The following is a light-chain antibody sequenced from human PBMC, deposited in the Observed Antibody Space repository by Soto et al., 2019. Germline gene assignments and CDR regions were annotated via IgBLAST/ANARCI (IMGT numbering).Light chain of an antibody. Sequence: DIQMTQSPSSLSASVGDRVTITCRASQSISSYLNWYQQKPGKAPKLLIYAASSLQSGVPSRFSGSGSRTDFTLTISSLQPEDFATYYCQQSYSTPFGQGTKVEIK. CDR3: QQSYSTP. J-gene: IGKJ1*01. CDR1: QSISSY. V-gene: IGKV1-39*01. CDR2: AAS.